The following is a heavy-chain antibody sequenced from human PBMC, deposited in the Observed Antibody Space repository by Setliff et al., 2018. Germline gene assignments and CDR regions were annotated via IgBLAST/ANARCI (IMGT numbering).Heavy chain of an antibody. CDR3: ARHRYVSGWPEDF. CDR2: IYNDGST. J-gene: IGHJ4*02. D-gene: IGHD6-19*01. CDR1: GYSITTGHY. V-gene: IGHV4-38-2*02. Sequence: SETLSLTCSVSGYSITTGHYWGWIRQSPGRELEWIGSIYNDGSTHYNPSLRSRITLSVDTSKNQFSLRLSSVTAADTAIYYCARHRYVSGWPEDFWGQGTLVTVSS.